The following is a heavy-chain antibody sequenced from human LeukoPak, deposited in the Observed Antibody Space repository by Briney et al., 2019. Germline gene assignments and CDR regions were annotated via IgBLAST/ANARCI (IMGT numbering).Heavy chain of an antibody. V-gene: IGHV1-69*13. CDR1: GGTFSSYA. CDR2: IIPIFGTA. Sequence: SVKVSCKASGGTFSSYAISWVRQAPGQGLEWMGGIIPIFGTANYAQKFQGRVTITADESTSTAYMELSSLRSEDTAVYYCAGFSSSSPYYYYYYMDVWGKGTTVTVSS. J-gene: IGHJ6*03. D-gene: IGHD6-6*01. CDR3: AGFSSSSPYYYYYYMDV.